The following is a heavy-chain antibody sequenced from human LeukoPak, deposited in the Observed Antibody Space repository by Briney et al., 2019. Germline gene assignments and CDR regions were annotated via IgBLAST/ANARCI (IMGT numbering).Heavy chain of an antibody. Sequence: GGSLRLSCAASGFTFSSYWMSWVRQAPGKGLEWVANIKQDGSEKYYVDSAKGRFTISRDNAKNSLYLQMNSLRAEDTAVYYCARGLELRESYYYYYMDVWGKGTTVTVSS. D-gene: IGHD1-7*01. J-gene: IGHJ6*03. CDR3: ARGLELRESYYYYYMDV. CDR1: GFTFSSYW. CDR2: IKQDGSEK. V-gene: IGHV3-7*01.